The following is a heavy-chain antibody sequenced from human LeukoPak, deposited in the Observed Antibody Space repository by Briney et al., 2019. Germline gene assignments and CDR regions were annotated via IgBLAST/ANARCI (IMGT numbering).Heavy chain of an antibody. CDR3: ASSILGYSNFDY. V-gene: IGHV4-30-4*08. J-gene: IGHJ4*02. CDR1: GGSISSGDYD. D-gene: IGHD4-11*01. Sequence: SQTLSLTRTVSGGSISSGDYDWNWIRQPPGKGLEWIGYIDYRRTTYYNPSLKSRVTISVDTSKNQFSLKLSSVTAADTAVYYCASSILGYSNFDYWGQGTLVTVSS. CDR2: IDYRRTT.